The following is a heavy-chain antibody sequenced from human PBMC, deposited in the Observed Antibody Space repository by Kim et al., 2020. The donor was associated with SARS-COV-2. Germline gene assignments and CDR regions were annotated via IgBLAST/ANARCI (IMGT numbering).Heavy chain of an antibody. J-gene: IGHJ4*02. D-gene: IGHD6-19*01. Sequence: SETLSLTCTVSGGSISSYYWSWIRQPPGKGLEWIGYIYYSGSTNYNPSLKSRVTISVDTSKNQFSLKLSSVTAADTAVYYCARGLAVAGTSGRLVDYWGQGTLVTVSS. CDR1: GGSISSYY. CDR3: ARGLAVAGTSGRLVDY. V-gene: IGHV4-59*01. CDR2: IYYSGST.